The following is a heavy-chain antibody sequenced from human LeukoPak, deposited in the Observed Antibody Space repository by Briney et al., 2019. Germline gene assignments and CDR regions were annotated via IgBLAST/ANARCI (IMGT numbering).Heavy chain of an antibody. Sequence: SQTLSLTCAISGDSVSSNSAAWNWIRQSPSRGLEWLGRTYYRSKWYNDYAVSVKSRITINPDTSKNQFSLQLNSVTPEDTAVYYCARDRFLSSLGKGQFDNWFDPWGQGTLVTVSS. D-gene: IGHD6-6*01. V-gene: IGHV6-1*01. CDR3: ARDRFLSSLGKGQFDNWFDP. CDR1: GDSVSSNSAA. CDR2: TYYRSKWYN. J-gene: IGHJ5*02.